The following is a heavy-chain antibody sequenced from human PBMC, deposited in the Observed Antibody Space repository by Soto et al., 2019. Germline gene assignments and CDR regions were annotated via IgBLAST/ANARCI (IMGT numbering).Heavy chain of an antibody. CDR2: ISWNSGSI. V-gene: IGHV3-9*01. J-gene: IGHJ4*02. CDR1: GFTFDDYA. D-gene: IGHD3-10*01. CDR3: AKAMVRGVIISFDY. Sequence: GGSLRLSCAASGFTFDDYAMHWVRQAPGKGLEWVSGISWNSGSIGYADSVKGRFTISRDNAKNSLYLQMNSLRAEDTALYYCAKAMVRGVIISFDYWGQGTLVTVS.